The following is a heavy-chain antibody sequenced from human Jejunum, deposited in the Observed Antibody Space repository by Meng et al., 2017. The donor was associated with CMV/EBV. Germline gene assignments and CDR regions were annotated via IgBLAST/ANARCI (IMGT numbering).Heavy chain of an antibody. V-gene: IGHV1-2*02. CDR3: ARGAKGYGSGPLDY. D-gene: IGHD3-10*01. Sequence: KAYGYTFLDYYLHWVRQVPGQGLEWMGWINPIMGDTYNPQSFQGRVTMTRDTSISTAYMELDRLTSDDTAIYFCARGAKGYGSGPLDYWGQGALVTVSS. CDR2: INPIMGDT. J-gene: IGHJ4*02. CDR1: GYTFLDYY.